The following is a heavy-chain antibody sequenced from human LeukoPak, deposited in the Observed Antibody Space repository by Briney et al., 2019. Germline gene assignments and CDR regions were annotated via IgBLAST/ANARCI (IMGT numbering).Heavy chain of an antibody. Sequence: GGSLRLSCAASGLSVSNNYMSWVRQAPGRGLECLAVLYVDGSTYYTDSVKDRFTISRDNSKNTVYLQMNTLRVEDTAVYYCAMDTHSGTIPGWFDPRGQGSLVTVSS. CDR2: LYVDGST. D-gene: IGHD2-2*01. CDR1: GLSVSNNY. J-gene: IGHJ5*02. V-gene: IGHV3-66*01. CDR3: AMDTHSGTIPGWFDP.